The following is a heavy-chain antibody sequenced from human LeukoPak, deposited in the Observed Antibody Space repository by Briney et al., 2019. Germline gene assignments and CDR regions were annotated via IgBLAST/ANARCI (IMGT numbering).Heavy chain of an antibody. D-gene: IGHD6-19*01. J-gene: IGHJ4*02. V-gene: IGHV3-23*01. CDR2: ISGSGGST. CDR3: AKSTSGWYGQGNY. Sequence: GGSLRLSCAASGFTFSSYAMSWVRQAPGKGLEWVSAISGSGGSTYYADSVKGRFTISRDNSKNALYLQMNSLRAEDTAVYYCAKSTSGWYGQGNYWGQGTLVTVSS. CDR1: GFTFSSYA.